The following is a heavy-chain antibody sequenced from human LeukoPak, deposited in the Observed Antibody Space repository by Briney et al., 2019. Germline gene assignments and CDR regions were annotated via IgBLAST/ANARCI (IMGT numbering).Heavy chain of an antibody. CDR2: IYYSGSP. J-gene: IGHJ4*02. V-gene: IGHV4-39*01. CDR1: GGSISSSGYY. CDR3: ARHSGGAYYTPLNN. D-gene: IGHD2-2*02. Sequence: SETLSLTCTVSGGSISSSGYYWGWIRQPPGKGLERIGSIYYSGSPYYNPSLESRVTISVDTSKNQFSLNLSSVTAADTAVYYCARHSGGAYYTPLNNWGQGTLVTVSS.